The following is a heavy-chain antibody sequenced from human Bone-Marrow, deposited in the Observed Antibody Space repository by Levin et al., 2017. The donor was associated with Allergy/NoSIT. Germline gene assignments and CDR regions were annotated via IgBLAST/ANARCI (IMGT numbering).Heavy chain of an antibody. CDR3: VTTYYHDSSAYADFDY. CDR2: ISSSSSTK. V-gene: IGHV3-48*04. D-gene: IGHD3-22*01. J-gene: IGHJ4*02. CDR1: GFTFSSYS. Sequence: GGSLRLSCAASGFTFSSYSMNWVRQAPGKGLEWVSYISSSSSTKHYADSVKGRFTISRDNAKNSLYLQMNSLRAEDTAVYYCVTTYYHDSSAYADFDYWGQGTLVTVSS.